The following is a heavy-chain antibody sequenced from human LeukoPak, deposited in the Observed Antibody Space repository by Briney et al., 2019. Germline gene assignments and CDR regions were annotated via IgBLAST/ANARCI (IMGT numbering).Heavy chain of an antibody. Sequence: SETLSLTCTVSGGSISSYYWSWIRQPAGKGLEWIGRIYTSGRTNYNASLKSRVSMSVDTSKNQFSLRLSSVTAADTAVFYCARENSGSYREFDYWGQGTLVTVSS. CDR1: GGSISSYY. CDR3: ARENSGSYREFDY. J-gene: IGHJ4*02. V-gene: IGHV4-4*07. D-gene: IGHD1-26*01. CDR2: IYTSGRT.